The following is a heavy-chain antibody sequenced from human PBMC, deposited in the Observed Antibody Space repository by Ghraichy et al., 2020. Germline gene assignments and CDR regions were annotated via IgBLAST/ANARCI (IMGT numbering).Heavy chain of an antibody. CDR2: IYYSGST. V-gene: IGHV4-59*08. J-gene: IGHJ6*03. CDR3: ARQSSSWIYYYYMDV. CDR1: GGSISSYY. D-gene: IGHD6-13*01. Sequence: SQTLSLTCTVSGGSISSYYWSWIRQPPGKGLEWIGYIYYSGSTNYNPSLKSRVTISVDTSKNQFSLKLSSVTAADTAVYYCARQSSSWIYYYYMDVWGKGTTVTVSS.